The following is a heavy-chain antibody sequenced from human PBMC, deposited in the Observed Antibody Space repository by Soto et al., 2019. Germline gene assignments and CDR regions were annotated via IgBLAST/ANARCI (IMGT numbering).Heavy chain of an antibody. D-gene: IGHD3-10*01. Sequence: SETLSLTCTVSGGSISSSNYYRAWIRQPPGKGLEWIGSIHYTGSTYYNPSLKSRVTISVDTSKNQFSLNLSSVTAADTALYYCARQGFGELHGLVDVWGQGTTVTVSS. V-gene: IGHV4-39*01. CDR1: GGSISSSNYY. CDR2: IHYTGST. J-gene: IGHJ6*02. CDR3: ARQGFGELHGLVDV.